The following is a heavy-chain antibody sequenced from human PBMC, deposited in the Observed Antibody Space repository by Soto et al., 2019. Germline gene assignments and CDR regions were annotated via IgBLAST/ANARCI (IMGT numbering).Heavy chain of an antibody. D-gene: IGHD2-21*02. CDR1: GGTFSSYA. V-gene: IGHV1-69*01. CDR2: IIPIFGTA. CDR3: ARDGSYCGGDCYFNYYYGMDV. J-gene: IGHJ6*02. Sequence: ASVKVSCKASGGTFSSYAISWVRQAPGQGLEWMGGIIPIFGTANYAQKFQGRVTITADESTSTAYMELSSLRSEDTAVYYCARDGSYCGGDCYFNYYYGMDVWGQGTTVTVSS.